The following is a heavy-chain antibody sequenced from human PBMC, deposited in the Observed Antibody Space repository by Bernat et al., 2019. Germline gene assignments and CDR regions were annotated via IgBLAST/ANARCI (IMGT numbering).Heavy chain of an antibody. CDR3: ATTSVSLYWYFDL. J-gene: IGHJ2*01. CDR1: GFIFTSNG. Sequence: QGELVQSGTEMKKLGASVRVSCKAPGFIFTSNGFAWVRQAPGQGLEWMGRVSAYNGDTQYAQKFQGGVLMTTDSSTTTAYVELKNLRSDDTAVYFCATTSVSLYWYFDLWGRGTLVTVSS. CDR2: VSAYNGDT. V-gene: IGHV1-18*01.